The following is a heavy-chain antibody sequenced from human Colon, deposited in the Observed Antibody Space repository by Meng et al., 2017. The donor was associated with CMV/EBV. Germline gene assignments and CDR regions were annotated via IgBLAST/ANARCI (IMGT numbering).Heavy chain of an antibody. CDR3: ARVEYDSRSTY. J-gene: IGHJ4*01. D-gene: IGHD3-22*01. CDR1: GYTFNNYG. Sequence: ASVTVSCKASGYTFNNYGISWVRQAPGQGFESLGWISAYNGHTDYAQKFQDRLTMSTDRSTTTAYMELRSLRSDDTAVYFCARVEYDSRSTYWGQGTLVTVSS. V-gene: IGHV1-18*01. CDR2: ISAYNGHT.